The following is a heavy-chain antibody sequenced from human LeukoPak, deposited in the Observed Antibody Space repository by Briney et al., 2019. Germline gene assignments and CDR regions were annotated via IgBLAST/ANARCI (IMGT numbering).Heavy chain of an antibody. CDR3: ARRDSSGYYWPTLGPYYFDY. CDR2: MNPNSGNT. J-gene: IGHJ4*02. CDR1: GYTFTSYD. D-gene: IGHD3-22*01. Sequence: GASVKVSCKASGYTFTSYDINWVRQATGQGREWMGWMNPNSGNTGYAQKFQGRVTITRNTSISTAYMELSRLRSDDTAVYYCARRDSSGYYWPTLGPYYFDYWGQGTLVTVSS. V-gene: IGHV1-8*03.